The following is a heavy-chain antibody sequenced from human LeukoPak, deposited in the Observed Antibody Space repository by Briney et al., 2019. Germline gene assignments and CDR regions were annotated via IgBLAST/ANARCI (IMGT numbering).Heavy chain of an antibody. CDR3: AKDRGSGWYRGFDY. V-gene: IGHV3-30-3*01. J-gene: IGHJ4*02. CDR1: EFTFRSYA. CDR2: ISYDGSTK. Sequence: GGSLRLSCAASEFTFRSYAMHWVSQAPGKGLEWVTVISYDGSTKYYADSVKGRFTISRDNSKNTLYLQMNSLRAEDTAVYYCAKDRGSGWYRGFDYWGQGTLVTVSS. D-gene: IGHD6-19*01.